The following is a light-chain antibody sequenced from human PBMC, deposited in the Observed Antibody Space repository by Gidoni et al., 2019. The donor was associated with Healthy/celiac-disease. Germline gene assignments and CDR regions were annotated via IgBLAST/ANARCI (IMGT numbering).Light chain of an antibody. V-gene: IGKV3-20*01. CDR3: QQYGSSPYT. CDR2: GAS. CDR1: QSVSSSY. J-gene: IGKJ2*01. Sequence: EIVLTQSPGTLSLSPGERATLSCRASQSVSSSYLAWYQQKPGQAHRLLIYGASSRATGIPDRFSGSGSGTDFTLTSSRLEPEDFAVYYCQQYGSSPYTFGQXTKLEIK.